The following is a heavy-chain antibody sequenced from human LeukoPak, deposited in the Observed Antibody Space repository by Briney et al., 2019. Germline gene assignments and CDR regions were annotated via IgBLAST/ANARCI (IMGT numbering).Heavy chain of an antibody. CDR3: ARHPRGDGYKRAIFYFDY. J-gene: IGHJ4*02. D-gene: IGHD5-24*01. Sequence: PSETLSLTCAVYGGSFSGYYWSWIRQPPGKGLEWIGEINHSGSTNYNPSVKSRVTISIATSKNQFSLKLSSVTAADTAVYYCARHPRGDGYKRAIFYFDYWGQGTLVTVSS. V-gene: IGHV4-34*01. CDR2: INHSGST. CDR1: GGSFSGYY.